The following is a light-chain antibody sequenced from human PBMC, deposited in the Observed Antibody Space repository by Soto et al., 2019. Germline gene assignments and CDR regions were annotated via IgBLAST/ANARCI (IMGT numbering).Light chain of an antibody. J-gene: IGLJ2*01. CDR3: CSYAGRVI. V-gene: IGLV2-11*01. CDR1: SSDVGGYNF. CDR2: DVT. Sequence: QSPLTQPRAVSGSPGRSLTIACAGTSSDVGGYNFVSWYQQFPGKAPKFMIYDVTKRPARVPDCFPGSKLGNEATVCIYGLQAEDEADYYCCSYAGRVIFGGGTKVTVL.